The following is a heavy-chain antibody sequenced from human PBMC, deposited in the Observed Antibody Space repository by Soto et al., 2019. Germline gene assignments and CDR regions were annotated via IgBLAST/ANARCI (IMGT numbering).Heavy chain of an antibody. CDR2: IIPIFGTA. J-gene: IGHJ4*02. CDR3: AGHEVVVGSSNFDY. V-gene: IGHV1-69*06. D-gene: IGHD1-26*01. Sequence: QVQLAQSGAEVKKPGSSVKVSCKASGGTFSSYAISWVRQAPGQGLEWMGGIIPIFGTANYAQKFQGRVTITADKSTSTAYMELSSLRSEDTAVYYCAGHEVVVGSSNFDYWGQGTLVTVSS. CDR1: GGTFSSYA.